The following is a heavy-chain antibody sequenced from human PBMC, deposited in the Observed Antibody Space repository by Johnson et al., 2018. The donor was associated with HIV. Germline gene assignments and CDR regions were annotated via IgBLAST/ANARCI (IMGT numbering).Heavy chain of an antibody. D-gene: IGHD5-12*01. CDR1: GFTFSSYW. J-gene: IGHJ3*02. Sequence: QVQLVESGGGLVQPGGSLRLSCAASGFTFSSYWMSWVRQAPGKGLEWVAVISYNGNNKYYADSLKGRFTISRDNSKNTLYLQMNSLRAEDTAVYYCARDAPNFFTSGVRDDAFDIWGPGTMVTVSS. CDR3: ARDAPNFFTSGVRDDAFDI. V-gene: IGHV3-30*03. CDR2: ISYNGNNK.